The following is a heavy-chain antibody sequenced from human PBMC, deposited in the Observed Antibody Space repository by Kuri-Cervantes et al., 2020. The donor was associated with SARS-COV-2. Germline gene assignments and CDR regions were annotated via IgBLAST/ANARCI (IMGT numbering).Heavy chain of an antibody. CDR3: AREGYSSGQDFDS. J-gene: IGHJ4*02. CDR1: GFIFSNYA. CDR2: ISHSGSTI. Sequence: GESVKISCAASGFIFSNYAMSWVRQAPVKGLEWVSTISHSGSTIHYADSVKGRFTISRDSSKNTLFLRMYSLRGDDTAIYYCAREGYSSGQDFDSWGQEALVTVSS. D-gene: IGHD6-19*01. V-gene: IGHV3-23*01.